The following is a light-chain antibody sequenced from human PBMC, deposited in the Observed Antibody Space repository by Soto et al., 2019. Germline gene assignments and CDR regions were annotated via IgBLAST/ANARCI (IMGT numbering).Light chain of an antibody. CDR2: GAS. Sequence: EVMLTQSPGTLSLSPGERATLSCRASQSVSSTYLAWYQQKSGQSPRLLIYGASNRATGIPDRFSGSGSGTDFTLTIRSLEPEDFAVYYCQQYDTSPRTFGQGTKVEFK. CDR1: QSVSSTY. J-gene: IGKJ1*01. V-gene: IGKV3-20*01. CDR3: QQYDTSPRT.